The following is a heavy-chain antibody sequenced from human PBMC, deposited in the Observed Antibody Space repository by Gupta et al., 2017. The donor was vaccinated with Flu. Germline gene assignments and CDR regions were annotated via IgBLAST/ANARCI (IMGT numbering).Heavy chain of an antibody. D-gene: IGHD1-1*01. V-gene: IGHV3-74*01. CDR1: GFAFSSHF. J-gene: IGHJ5*02. CDR2: IRFDGTAT. Sequence: ELQVVESGGGLVQPGGSLRLSCICSGFAFSSHFMHWVRQAPGQGLEWVSRIRFDGTATRYADSVRGRFTISRDNARNTLYLQMDSLRAEDTAVYYCAREVVKNGLDPWGQGTLVTVSS. CDR3: AREVVKNGLDP.